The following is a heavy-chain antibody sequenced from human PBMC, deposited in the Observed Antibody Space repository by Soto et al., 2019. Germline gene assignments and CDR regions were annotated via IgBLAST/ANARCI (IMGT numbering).Heavy chain of an antibody. CDR1: GGSIISGGYY. CDR2: IYYSRST. J-gene: IGHJ4*02. CDR3: ARRKSGSYFDY. D-gene: IGHD1-26*01. V-gene: IGHV4-39*01. Sequence: TLEILSLTCTVSGGSIISGGYYWSWIRQHPGKGLEWIGYIYYSRSTYYNPSLKSRVNISVDTSKNQFSLKLSSVTAADTAVYYCARRKSGSYFDYWGQGTLVTVSS.